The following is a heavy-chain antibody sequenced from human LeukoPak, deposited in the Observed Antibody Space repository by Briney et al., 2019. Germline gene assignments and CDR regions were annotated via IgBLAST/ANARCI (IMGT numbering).Heavy chain of an antibody. V-gene: IGHV4-34*01. CDR1: GGSISSYY. CDR3: ARLKYYDILTGSYWYFDL. Sequence: SETLSLTCTASGGSISSYYWSWIRQPPGKGLEWIGEINHSGSTNYNPSLKSRVTISVDTSKNQFSLKLSSVTAADTAVYYCARLKYYDILTGSYWYFDLWGRGTLVTVSS. J-gene: IGHJ2*01. D-gene: IGHD3-9*01. CDR2: INHSGST.